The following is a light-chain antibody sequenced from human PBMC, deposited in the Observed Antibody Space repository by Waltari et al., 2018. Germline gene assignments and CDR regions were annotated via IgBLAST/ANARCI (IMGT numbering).Light chain of an antibody. CDR3: QQTYSVPRGGST. CDR2: SAY. J-gene: IGKJ3*01. V-gene: IGKV1-39*01. Sequence: QLTQSPYSLSASVGERVTVTCRASQSIATYLSWYQQRAGEAPKLLIHSAYTLQSGVPSRFSGSRSGTEFTLTISSLHPEDSATYYCQQTYSVPRGGSTFGPGTKVEIK. CDR1: QSIATY.